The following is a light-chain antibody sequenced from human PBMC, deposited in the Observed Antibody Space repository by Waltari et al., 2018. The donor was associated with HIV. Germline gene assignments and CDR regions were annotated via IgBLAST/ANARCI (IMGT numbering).Light chain of an antibody. CDR2: RNN. CDR3: ATWDDSLSAVV. J-gene: IGLJ2*01. Sequence: QSVVIQPPSASGTPGPRVTISCTGISFNIERNYVYLYQQFPGTAPKFLIYRNNQRPSGVPDRFSASKSGTSASLAISGLRSEDEANYYCATWDDSLSAVVFGEGTKLTVL. CDR1: SFNIERNY. V-gene: IGLV1-47*01.